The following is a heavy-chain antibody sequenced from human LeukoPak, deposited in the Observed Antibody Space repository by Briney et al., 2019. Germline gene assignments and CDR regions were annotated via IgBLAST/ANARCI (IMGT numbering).Heavy chain of an antibody. D-gene: IGHD3-22*01. V-gene: IGHV3-9*03. CDR1: GFTFDDYA. CDR3: AKAAHYDSRGYYPYYFYMDV. CDR2: ISWNSGDI. J-gene: IGHJ6*03. Sequence: GGALGLSCAASGFTFDDYAMQWVRQAPGKGLGGVSGISWNSGDIGYADSVKGRFTISRDNAKNSLYLQMNSLRPEDMALYYCAKAAHYDSRGYYPYYFYMDVWGKGTTVTVSS.